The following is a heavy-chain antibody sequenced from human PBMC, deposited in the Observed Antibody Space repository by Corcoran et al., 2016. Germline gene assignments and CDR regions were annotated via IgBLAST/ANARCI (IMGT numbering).Heavy chain of an antibody. Sequence: QVQLVESGGGVVQPGRSLRLSCAASGFTFSSYGMHWVRQAQGKGLEWVAVIWYDGSNKYYADSVKGRFTISTDNSKNTLYLQMNSLRAEDTAVYYCARSISHYYDSSGPADYCGQGTLVTVSS. CDR1: GFTFSSYG. CDR3: ARSISHYYDSSGPADY. CDR2: IWYDGSNK. J-gene: IGHJ4*02. D-gene: IGHD3-22*01. V-gene: IGHV3-33*01.